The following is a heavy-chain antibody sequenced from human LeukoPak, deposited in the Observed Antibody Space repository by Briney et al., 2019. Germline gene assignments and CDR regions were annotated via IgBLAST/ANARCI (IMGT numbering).Heavy chain of an antibody. CDR2: ISAYNGNT. D-gene: IGHD1-1*01. J-gene: IGHJ4*02. CDR3: ARVGRVYNWNDAYPY. V-gene: IGHV1-18*01. CDR1: GYTFTSYG. Sequence: ASVKVSCKASGYTFTSYGISWVRQAPGQGLEWMGWISAYNGNTNYAQKLQGRVTMTTDTSTSTAYMELRSLRSGDTAVYYCARVGRVYNWNDAYPYWGQGTLVTVSS.